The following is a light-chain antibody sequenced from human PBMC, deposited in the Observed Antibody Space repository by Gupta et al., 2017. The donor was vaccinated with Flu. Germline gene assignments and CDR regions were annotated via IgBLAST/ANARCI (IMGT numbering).Light chain of an antibody. V-gene: IGLV2-14*03. Sequence: QSALTQPASVSGSPGQSITISCTGTSSDVGGCNYVAWYQQHPDKAPKLMIYDVSYRPSGVSNRFSGSKSDNTASLTISGLQAEDEADYYCSSYTSSSTLLFGGGTKLTVL. CDR3: SSYTSSSTLL. CDR2: DVS. J-gene: IGLJ3*02. CDR1: SSDVGGCNY.